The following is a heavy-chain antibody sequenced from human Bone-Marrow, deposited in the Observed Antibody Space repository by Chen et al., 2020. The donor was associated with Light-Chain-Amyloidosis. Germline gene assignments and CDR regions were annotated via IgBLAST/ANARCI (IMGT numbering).Heavy chain of an antibody. J-gene: IGHJ6*02. D-gene: IGHD5-12*01. Sequence: VESWGGLVQPGRSLRLSCIGSGFTFGDYAMSWVRQAPGKGLEWVGFIRPKAYGGTTDYAASVNGRFTISRDDSKSIAYLQMNSLKTEDTALYYCTRDSLVASVRGMDVWGQGTTVIVSS. V-gene: IGHV3-49*04. CDR3: TRDSLVASVRGMDV. CDR1: GFTFGDYA. CDR2: IRPKAYGGTT.